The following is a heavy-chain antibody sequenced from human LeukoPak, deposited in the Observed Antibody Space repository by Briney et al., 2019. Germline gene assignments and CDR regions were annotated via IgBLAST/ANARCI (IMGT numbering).Heavy chain of an antibody. CDR1: GGSFSGYY. CDR3: ARGRQNDY. V-gene: IGHV4-34*01. J-gene: IGHJ4*02. CDR2: INNSGST. Sequence: SETLSLTCAVYGGSFSGYYWSWIRQPPGEGLEWIGEINNSGSTNYNPSLKSRVTISVDTSKNQFSLNLISVTAADTAVYYCARGRQNDYWGQGTLVTVSS.